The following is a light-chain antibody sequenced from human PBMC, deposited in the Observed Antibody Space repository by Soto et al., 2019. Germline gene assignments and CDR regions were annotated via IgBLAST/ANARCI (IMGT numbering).Light chain of an antibody. CDR3: QHYDTYPWT. Sequence: DIQMTQSPSTLSASVGDRVTITCRACQSISSWLAWYQQKPGKAPKLLIYKASSLESGVPSRFSGSGVETEFTLTITSLQPDDFATYFCQHYDTYPWTFGQGTKVEVK. CDR2: KAS. V-gene: IGKV1-5*03. CDR1: QSISSW. J-gene: IGKJ1*01.